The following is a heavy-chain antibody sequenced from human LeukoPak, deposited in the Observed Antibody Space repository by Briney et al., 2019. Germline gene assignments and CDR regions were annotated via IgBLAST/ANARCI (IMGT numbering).Heavy chain of an antibody. CDR3: ARGRVGALLHALDI. D-gene: IGHD1-26*01. J-gene: IGHJ3*02. CDR2: ISGSGGST. V-gene: IGHV3-23*01. Sequence: QPGGSLRLSCAASGFTFSSYATSWVRQAPGKGLEWVSGISGSGGSTYYADSVKGRFATSRDDSRSTVFLQMNSLRAEDTAVYYCARGRVGALLHALDIWGQGTLVAVSS. CDR1: GFTFSSYA.